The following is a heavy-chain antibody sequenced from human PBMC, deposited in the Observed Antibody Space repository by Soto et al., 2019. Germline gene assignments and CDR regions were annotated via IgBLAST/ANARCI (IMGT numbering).Heavy chain of an antibody. CDR3: ACGHTQRACRLDQSYHESMHI. CDR1: GVTFSSYT. J-gene: IGHJ6*04. D-gene: IGHD6-25*01. Sequence: QVQLVQSGAEVKKPGSSVKFSCEASGVTFSSYTLRWVRQAPGQGLEWMGRIITIIGIANYAQKLKGRVTNPQKKHTRTHYMKLKSQKTQDQAVYYCACGHTQRACRLDQSYHESMHIWGKGNTVTVS. CDR2: IITIIGIA. V-gene: IGHV1-69*02.